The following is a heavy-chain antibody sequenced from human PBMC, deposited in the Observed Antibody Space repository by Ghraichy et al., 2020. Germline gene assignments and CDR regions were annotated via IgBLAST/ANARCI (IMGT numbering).Heavy chain of an antibody. CDR1: GGSISSYY. J-gene: IGHJ6*02. D-gene: IGHD2-21*02. CDR2: IYYSGST. CDR3: ARTVVTAISSFPYYYYGMDV. V-gene: IGHV4-59*01. Sequence: SETLSLTCTVSGGSISSYYWSWIRQPPGKGLEWIGYIYYSGSTNYNPSLKSRVTISVDTSKNQFSLKLSSVTAADTAVYYCARTVVTAISSFPYYYYGMDVWGQGTTVTVSS.